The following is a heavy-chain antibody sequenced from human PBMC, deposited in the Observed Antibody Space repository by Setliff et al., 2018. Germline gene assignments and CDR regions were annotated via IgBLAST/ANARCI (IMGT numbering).Heavy chain of an antibody. J-gene: IGHJ5*02. D-gene: IGHD3-10*01. CDR2: INHSGST. Sequence: SETLSLTCAVYGGSFSGYYWTWIRQPPGKGLEWIGEINHSGSTNYDPSLKSRVTISVDTSKNQFSLKLSSVTAADTAVYYCARGKGSWVLLRWFDPWGQGTLVTVSS. CDR1: GGSFSGYY. V-gene: IGHV4-34*01. CDR3: ARGKGSWVLLRWFDP.